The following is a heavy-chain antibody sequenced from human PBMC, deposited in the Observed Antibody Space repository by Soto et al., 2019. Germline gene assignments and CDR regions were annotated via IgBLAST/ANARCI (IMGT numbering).Heavy chain of an antibody. CDR1: GFSLSTSGVG. CDR2: LYWDDDK. Sequence: QITLKESGPTLVKPTQTLTLTCTFSGFSLSTSGVGVGWIRQPPGKALEWLAFLYWDDDKRYSPSLKSRLTITKDTSKNQVLLTMTNMDPVDTATYQSSRTSIYWGSRGLVDYWGQGTLVTVAS. V-gene: IGHV2-5*02. D-gene: IGHD7-27*01. CDR3: SRTSIYWGSRGLVDY. J-gene: IGHJ4*02.